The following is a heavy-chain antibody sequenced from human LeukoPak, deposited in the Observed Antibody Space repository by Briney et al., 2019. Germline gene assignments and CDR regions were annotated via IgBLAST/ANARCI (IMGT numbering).Heavy chain of an antibody. D-gene: IGHD6-13*01. J-gene: IGHJ4*02. V-gene: IGHV1-69*13. CDR2: IIPIFGTA. CDR1: GGTFSSYA. Sequence: SVKVSCKASGGTFSSYAISWVRQAPGQGLEWMGGIIPIFGTANYAQKFQGRVTITADESTSTAYMELSSLRSEDTAVYYCAKDNRGEYGSTWYCDYWGQGTLVTVSS. CDR3: AKDNRGEYGSTWYCDY.